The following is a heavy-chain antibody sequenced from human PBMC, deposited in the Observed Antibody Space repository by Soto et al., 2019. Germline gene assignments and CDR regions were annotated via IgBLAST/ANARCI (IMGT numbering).Heavy chain of an antibody. CDR3: ARGAYYYGSSGAYPPSYYFDY. D-gene: IGHD3-22*01. Sequence: GGSLRLSCSASGFIVSNTYMTWFRQGPGKGLEWVSVIYSGGSTYYAASVKGRFTISRDNSKNTLLLQMNSLRAEDTAVYYCARGAYYYGSSGAYPPSYYFDYWGQGTLVTVSS. J-gene: IGHJ4*02. CDR1: GFIVSNTY. CDR2: IYSGGST. V-gene: IGHV3-53*01.